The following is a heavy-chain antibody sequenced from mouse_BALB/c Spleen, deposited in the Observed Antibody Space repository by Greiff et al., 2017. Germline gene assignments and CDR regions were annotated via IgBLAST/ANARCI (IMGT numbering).Heavy chain of an antibody. CDR2: IDPANGNT. V-gene: IGHV14-3*02. CDR3: AIPYDYDYAMDY. CDR1: GFNIKDTY. D-gene: IGHD2-4*01. J-gene: IGHJ4*01. Sequence: EVQLQQSGAELVKPGASVKLSCTASGFNIKDTYMHWVKQRPEQGLEWIGRIDPANGNTKYDPKFQGKATITADTSSNTAYLQLSSLTSEDTAVYYCAIPYDYDYAMDYWGQGTSVTVSS.